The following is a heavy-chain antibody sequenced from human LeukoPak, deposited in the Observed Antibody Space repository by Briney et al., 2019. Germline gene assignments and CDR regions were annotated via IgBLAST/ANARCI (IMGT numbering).Heavy chain of an antibody. CDR3: TKGEMRLRINYYYYGMDV. D-gene: IGHD3-3*01. J-gene: IGHJ6*02. V-gene: IGHV3-30*18. Sequence: PGGSLRLSCAASGFTFSSYGMHWVRQAPGKGLEWVAVISYDGSNKYYADSVKGRFTTSRDNSKNTLYLQMNSLRAEDAAVYYCTKGEMRLRINYYYYGMDVWGQGTTVTVSS. CDR1: GFTFSSYG. CDR2: ISYDGSNK.